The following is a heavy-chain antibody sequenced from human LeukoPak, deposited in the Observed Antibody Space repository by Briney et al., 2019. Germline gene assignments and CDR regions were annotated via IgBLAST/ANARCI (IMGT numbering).Heavy chain of an antibody. CDR2: IYYSGST. V-gene: IGHV4-39*07. CDR1: GGSISSSSYY. CDR3: ARARKSITMIVVVKYYFDY. D-gene: IGHD3-22*01. J-gene: IGHJ4*02. Sequence: SETLSLTCTVSGGSISSSSYYWGWIRQPPGKGLEWIGSIYYSGSTYYNPSLKSRVTISVDTSKNQFSLKLSSVTAADTAVYYCARARKSITMIVVVKYYFDYWGQGTLVTVSS.